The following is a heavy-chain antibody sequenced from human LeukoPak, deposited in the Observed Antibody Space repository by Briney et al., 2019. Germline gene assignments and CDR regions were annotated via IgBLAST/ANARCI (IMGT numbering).Heavy chain of an antibody. CDR1: GFTFSSYG. D-gene: IGHD5-18*01. J-gene: IGHJ3*02. Sequence: GGSLRLSCAASGFTFSSYGMHWVRQAPGRGLEGVAVIWYDGSNKYYADSVKGRFTISRDNSRNTLYLQMNSLRAEDTAVYYCAKDRIQLWLRDAFDIWGQGTMVTVSS. CDR3: AKDRIQLWLRDAFDI. CDR2: IWYDGSNK. V-gene: IGHV3-33*06.